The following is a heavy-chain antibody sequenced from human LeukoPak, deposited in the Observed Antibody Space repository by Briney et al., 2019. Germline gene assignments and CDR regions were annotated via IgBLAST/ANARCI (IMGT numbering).Heavy chain of an antibody. J-gene: IGHJ4*02. CDR2: ISYDGSNK. V-gene: IGHV3-30-3*01. Sequence: GGSLRLSCAASGFTFSSYAMHWVRQAPGKGLEWVAVISYDGSNKYYADSVKGRFTISRDNSKNTLYLQMNSLRAEDTAVYYCARESAAFDYWGQGTLVTVSS. CDR3: ARESAAFDY. D-gene: IGHD6-13*01. CDR1: GFTFSSYA.